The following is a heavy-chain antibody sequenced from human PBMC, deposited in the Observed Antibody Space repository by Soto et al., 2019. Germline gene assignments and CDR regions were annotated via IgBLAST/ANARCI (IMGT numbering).Heavy chain of an antibody. CDR2: MNPNSGNT. Sequence: QVQLVQSGAEVKKPGASVKVSCKASGYTFTSYDINWVRQATGQGLEWMGWMNPNSGNTGYAQKFQGRVTMTRNTSISTAYMELSSLRSEDTAVYYCARTPTRIAAAPPGFDLWGQGTLVTVSS. D-gene: IGHD6-13*01. CDR3: ARTPTRIAAAPPGFDL. J-gene: IGHJ5*02. V-gene: IGHV1-8*01. CDR1: GYTFTSYD.